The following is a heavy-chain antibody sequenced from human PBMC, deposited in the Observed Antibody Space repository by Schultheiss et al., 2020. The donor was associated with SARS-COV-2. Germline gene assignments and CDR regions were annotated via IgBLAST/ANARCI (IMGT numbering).Heavy chain of an antibody. V-gene: IGHV4-59*01. CDR1: GGSISNYY. D-gene: IGHD3-10*01. CDR2: IYHNGNT. CDR3: ARAARVEQLFSVRGGSFDF. J-gene: IGHJ4*02. Sequence: SETLSLTCVISGGSISNYYWSWIRQPPGKGLEWIGHIYHNGNTNYNPSLKSRVAISVDTSKNQFSLKLSSVTAADTAVYYCARAARVEQLFSVRGGSFDFWGRGALVTVSS.